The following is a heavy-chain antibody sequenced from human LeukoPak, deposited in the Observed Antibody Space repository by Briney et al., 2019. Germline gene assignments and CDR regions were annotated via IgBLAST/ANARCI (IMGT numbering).Heavy chain of an antibody. Sequence: GGSLRLSCAASGFAFSSYEMNWVRQGPGKGLEWVSYISSSGTTKYYADSVKGRFTISRDNAKNSLYLQMNSLRAEDTAVYYCARDEPGIAVDVGVYWGQGTLVTVSS. CDR2: ISSSGTTK. J-gene: IGHJ4*02. V-gene: IGHV3-48*03. CDR1: GFAFSSYE. CDR3: ARDEPGIAVDVGVY. D-gene: IGHD6-19*01.